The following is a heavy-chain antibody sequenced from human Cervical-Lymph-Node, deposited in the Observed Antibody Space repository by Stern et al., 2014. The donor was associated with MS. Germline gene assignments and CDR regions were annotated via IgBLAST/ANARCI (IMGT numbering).Heavy chain of an antibody. Sequence: EVQLVESGAEVKKSGESLKISCKGSGYSFTSYWLGWGGQRPGEGLEWMGIIYPGDSDSRYSPSFEGQISFSADKSIDAAYLQWSSLKASDTAMYYCARVIADAFDIWGQGTMVTVSS. D-gene: IGHD6-13*01. CDR3: ARVIADAFDI. J-gene: IGHJ3*02. CDR1: GYSFTSYW. CDR2: IYPGDSDS. V-gene: IGHV5-51*03.